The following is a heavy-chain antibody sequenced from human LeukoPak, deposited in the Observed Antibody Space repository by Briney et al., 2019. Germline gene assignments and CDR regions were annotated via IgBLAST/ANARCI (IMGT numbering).Heavy chain of an antibody. CDR2: ISYNGNNQ. CDR1: GFTFSSYW. J-gene: IGHJ4*02. CDR3: AKDQGYGSGTFLDY. Sequence: GGSLRLSCAASGFTFSSYWMSWVRQAPDKGLEWVAVISYNGNNQYYADSVRGRFTISRDNSKNTLYLQMNSLRAEDTAVYYCAKDQGYGSGTFLDYWGQGTLVTVSS. V-gene: IGHV3-30*18. D-gene: IGHD3-10*01.